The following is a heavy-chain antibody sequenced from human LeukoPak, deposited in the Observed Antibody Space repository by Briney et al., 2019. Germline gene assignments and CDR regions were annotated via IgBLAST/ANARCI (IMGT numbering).Heavy chain of an antibody. V-gene: IGHV3-23*01. CDR3: AKDETYS. J-gene: IGHJ4*02. CDR1: GFTFSTYA. Sequence: PGGSLRLSCAASGFTFSTYAMDWVRHAPGNGLEWVSAITGSGGDTNYADSVKGRFTMSRDNSKNTLSLQMNSLRAEDTAVYYCAKDETYSWGQGTLVTVSS. CDR2: ITGSGGDT.